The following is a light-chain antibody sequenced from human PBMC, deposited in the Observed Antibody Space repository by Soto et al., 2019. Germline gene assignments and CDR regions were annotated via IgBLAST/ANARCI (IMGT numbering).Light chain of an antibody. CDR2: EVS. Sequence: QSALTQPPSASWSPGQSVTISCTGTSSDVGGYNYVSWYQQHPGKAPKLMIYEVSKRPSGVPDRFSGSKSGNTASLTVSGLQAEDEADYYCSSYAGSNNIYVFGTGTKVTVL. V-gene: IGLV2-8*01. CDR3: SSYAGSNNIYV. CDR1: SSDVGGYNY. J-gene: IGLJ1*01.